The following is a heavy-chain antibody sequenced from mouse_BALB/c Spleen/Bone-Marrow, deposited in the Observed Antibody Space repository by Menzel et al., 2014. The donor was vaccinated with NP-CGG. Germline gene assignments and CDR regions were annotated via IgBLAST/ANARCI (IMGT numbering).Heavy chain of an antibody. Sequence: SGPVLVKPGASVKISCKASGYSFTDYYMHWVQQRHGKSLEWIGRVNPNNGGTNYNQKFKGKAIFTVDKSSSTAYMELRSLTSEDSAAYFCARDYDYGCAYWGQGTLVTVSA. J-gene: IGHJ3*01. D-gene: IGHD2-4*01. CDR2: VNPNNGGT. V-gene: IGHV1-18*01. CDR3: ARDYDYGCAY. CDR1: GYSFTDYY.